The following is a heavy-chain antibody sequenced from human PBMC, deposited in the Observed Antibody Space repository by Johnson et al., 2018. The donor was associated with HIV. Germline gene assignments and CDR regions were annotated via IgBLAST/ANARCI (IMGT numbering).Heavy chain of an antibody. D-gene: IGHD3-10*01. Sequence: VTLVESGGGLIQPGGSLRLSCAASGFTVSSNYMSWVRQAPGKGLELVSVIYSGGSTYYADSVKGRFTISRDNSKNTLYLQMNSLRAEDTAKYYCAVGIELWFAAGGDAFDIWGQGAMVSVSS. V-gene: IGHV3-66*01. CDR3: AVGIELWFAAGGDAFDI. J-gene: IGHJ3*02. CDR1: GFTVSSNY. CDR2: IYSGGST.